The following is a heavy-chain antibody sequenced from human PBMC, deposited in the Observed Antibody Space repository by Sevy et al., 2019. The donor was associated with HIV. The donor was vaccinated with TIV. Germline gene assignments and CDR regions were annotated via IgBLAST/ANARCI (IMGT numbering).Heavy chain of an antibody. V-gene: IGHV3-21*01. Sequence: GGSLRLSCAASGFTFSSYSMNWVRQAPGKGLEWVSSISSSSSYIYYAYSVKGRFTISRDNAKNSLYLQMNSLRAEDTAVYYCARDLGSSWYRGGFDYWGQGTLVTVSS. CDR2: ISSSSSYI. CDR3: ARDLGSSWYRGGFDY. CDR1: GFTFSSYS. D-gene: IGHD6-13*01. J-gene: IGHJ4*02.